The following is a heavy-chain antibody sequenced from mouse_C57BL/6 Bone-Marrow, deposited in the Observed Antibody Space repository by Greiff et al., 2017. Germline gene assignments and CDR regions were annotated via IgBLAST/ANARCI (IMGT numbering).Heavy chain of an antibody. CDR2: INPGSGGT. J-gene: IGHJ2*01. V-gene: IGHV1-54*01. Sequence: VQLQESGPELVGPGTSVKVSCKASGYAFTNYLIEWVKQRPGQGLEWIGVINPGSGGTNYNEKFKGKATLNADKSSSTTYMLLSSLTSEDSAVYFCAGPHYYGSRYEDFWGEGTTLTVSS. CDR1: GYAFTNYL. D-gene: IGHD1-1*01. CDR3: AGPHYYGSRYEDF.